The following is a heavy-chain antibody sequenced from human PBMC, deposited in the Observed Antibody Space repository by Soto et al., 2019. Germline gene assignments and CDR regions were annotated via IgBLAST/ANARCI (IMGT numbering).Heavy chain of an antibody. CDR2: INHSGST. J-gene: IGHJ6*02. D-gene: IGHD2-15*01. CDR3: ARWGCSGGSCPYYYYYCGMDV. Sequence: PSETLSLTCAVSGGSFSGYYWSWIRQPPGKGLEWIGEINHSGSTNYYPSLKSRVTISVDTAKNQFSLKLSSVTAADTAVYYCARWGCSGGSCPYYYYYCGMDVGGQGTTVTVSS. CDR1: GGSFSGYY. V-gene: IGHV4-34*01.